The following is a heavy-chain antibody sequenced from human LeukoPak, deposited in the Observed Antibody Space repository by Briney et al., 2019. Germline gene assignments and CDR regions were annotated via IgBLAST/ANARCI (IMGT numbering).Heavy chain of an antibody. CDR1: GYTFTGYY. CDR2: INPNSGGT. D-gene: IGHD6-19*01. V-gene: IGHV1-2*02. J-gene: IGHJ4*02. Sequence: ASVKVSCKASGYTFTGYYIHWVRQAPGQGLEWMGWINPNSGGTNYEQKFQGRVTMTRDTSITTAYMELSRLRSDDTAVYYCAVLHSSGSIDYWGQGTLVSVSS. CDR3: AVLHSSGSIDY.